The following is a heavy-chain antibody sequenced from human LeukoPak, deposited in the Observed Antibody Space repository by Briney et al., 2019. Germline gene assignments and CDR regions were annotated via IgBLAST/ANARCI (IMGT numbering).Heavy chain of an antibody. Sequence: SETLSLTCAVYGGSFSDYYWSWIRQPPGKGLEWIGEINHSGSTNYNPSLKSRVTISVDTSKNQFSLKLSSVTAADTAVYYCARRRGYSYGYHTDYWGQGTLVTVSS. CDR2: INHSGST. CDR3: ARRRGYSYGYHTDY. CDR1: GGSFSDYY. D-gene: IGHD5-18*01. J-gene: IGHJ4*02. V-gene: IGHV4-34*01.